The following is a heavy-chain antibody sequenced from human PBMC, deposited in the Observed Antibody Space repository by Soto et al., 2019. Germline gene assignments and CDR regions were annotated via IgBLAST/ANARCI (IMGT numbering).Heavy chain of an antibody. Sequence: EVQLLESGGGLVQPGGSLILSCAASGFTFSSYDMSWVRQPPGKGLEWVSAISGSGGSTYYADSVKCRLTISRNNSKNTLYLRMNSLRAEDTAVYYCVNWDHNCSCGSCYWIWFDPRVQGSLVTVST. D-gene: IGHD2-15*01. V-gene: IGHV3-23*01. CDR1: GFTFSSYD. CDR2: ISGSGGST. CDR3: VNWDHNCSCGSCYWIWFDP. J-gene: IGHJ5*02.